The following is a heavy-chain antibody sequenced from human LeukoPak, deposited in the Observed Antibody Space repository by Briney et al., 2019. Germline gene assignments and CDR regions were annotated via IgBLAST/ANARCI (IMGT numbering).Heavy chain of an antibody. CDR3: ARMAYDILTGYFQPNWFDP. V-gene: IGHV1-18*01. J-gene: IGHJ5*02. D-gene: IGHD3-9*01. Sequence: ASVKVSCKASGYTFTNCGISWVRQAPGQGLEWMGWISGYNGNTKNAQKLQGRVTMTTDTSTSTAYMELRSLRSDDTAVYYCARMAYDILTGYFQPNWFDPWGQGTLVTVSS. CDR1: GYTFTNCG. CDR2: ISGYNGNT.